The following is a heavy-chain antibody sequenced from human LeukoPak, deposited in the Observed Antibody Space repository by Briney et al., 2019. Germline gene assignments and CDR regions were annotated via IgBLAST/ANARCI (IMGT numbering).Heavy chain of an antibody. CDR3: AGRKFLGWFDP. J-gene: IGHJ5*02. D-gene: IGHD7-27*01. CDR2: LNPNSGNA. CDR1: GYILTTYD. Sequence: ASVKVSCKASGYILTTYDIGWVRQATGQGLEWMGWLNPNSGNAGYAQKFQGRVTISRNTSISTAYMELSSLRSDDTAIYYCAGRKFLGWFDPWGQGTLVTVSS. V-gene: IGHV1-8*03.